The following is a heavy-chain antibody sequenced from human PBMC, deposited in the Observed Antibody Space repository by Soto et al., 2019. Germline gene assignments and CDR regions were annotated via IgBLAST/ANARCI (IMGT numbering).Heavy chain of an antibody. CDR2: INPNSGGT. CDR3: ARTNIRGNYFYSLDV. D-gene: IGHD3-16*01. Sequence: QVQLVQSGADVKKPGASVKVSCKASGYTFTAYYIHWVRQAPGQGLEWMGWINPNSGGTHYAQKFQGRVTMTGDTSLSTAYMELTSLRSDDTAVYYCARTNIRGNYFYSLDVWGQGTMVTVSS. CDR1: GYTFTAYY. V-gene: IGHV1-2*02. J-gene: IGHJ6*02.